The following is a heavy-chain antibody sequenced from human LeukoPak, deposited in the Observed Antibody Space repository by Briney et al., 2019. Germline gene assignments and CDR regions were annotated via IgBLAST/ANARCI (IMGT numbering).Heavy chain of an antibody. CDR1: GYTFTSYY. J-gene: IGHJ4*02. CDR3: ARGHSNSPFLY. CDR2: INPSGGST. V-gene: IGHV1-46*01. D-gene: IGHD6-6*01. Sequence: ASVKVSCKASGYTFTSYYLHWVHQAPGQGLEWMGIINPSGGSTSYAQKFQDRVTMTRDTPTSTVYMELSSLRSEDTAVYYCARGHSNSPFLYWGQGTLVTVSS.